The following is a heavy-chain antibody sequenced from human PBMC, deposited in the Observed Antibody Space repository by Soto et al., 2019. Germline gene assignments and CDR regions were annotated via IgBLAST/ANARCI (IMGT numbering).Heavy chain of an antibody. J-gene: IGHJ5*02. CDR1: GDSVSSNSAV. CDR2: TYYRSIWQT. D-gene: IGHD6-6*01. V-gene: IGHV6-1*01. CDR3: ARLVGNSWLDH. Sequence: QVQLQQSGPGLVKPSQTLSLTCAISGDSVSSNSAVWNWIRQSPSRGIEWLGRTYYRSIWQTEYAVSVKSRTTINPDASKNRFSLRLNSVAPEDTAMYYCARLVGNSWLDHWGQGTLVTVSS.